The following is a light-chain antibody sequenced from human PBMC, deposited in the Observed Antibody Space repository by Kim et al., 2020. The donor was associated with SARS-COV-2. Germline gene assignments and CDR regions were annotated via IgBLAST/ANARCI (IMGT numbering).Light chain of an antibody. Sequence: RATINCKSSQSVLYSSNNQNYLAWYQQKPGQPPKLLIYWASTREYGVPDRFSGSGSGTDFTLTISSLQAEDVAVYYCQQYYSTPYTFGQGTKLE. J-gene: IGKJ2*01. CDR1: QSVLYSSNNQNY. CDR2: WAS. CDR3: QQYYSTPYT. V-gene: IGKV4-1*01.